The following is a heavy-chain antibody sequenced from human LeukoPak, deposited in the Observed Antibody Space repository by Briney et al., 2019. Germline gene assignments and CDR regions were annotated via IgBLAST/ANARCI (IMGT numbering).Heavy chain of an antibody. D-gene: IGHD1-26*01. CDR1: GFTFTDAW. J-gene: IGHJ4*02. Sequence: ESGGSLRLSCTVSGFTFTDAWMTWVRQAPGKGLEWVGRIKSESDTGAIDYAVPMRGRFTISRDDSRNTLYLQMNSLKTDDTAVYYCVTDGYPTRSYRWYGYFDYWGQGTLVTVSS. V-gene: IGHV3-15*01. CDR3: VTDGYPTRSYRWYGYFDY. CDR2: IKSESDTGAI.